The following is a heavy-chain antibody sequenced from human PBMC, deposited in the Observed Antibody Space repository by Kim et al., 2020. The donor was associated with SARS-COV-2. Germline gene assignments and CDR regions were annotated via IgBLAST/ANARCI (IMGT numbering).Heavy chain of an antibody. CDR3: ASHRPPAVGYFDY. J-gene: IGHJ4*02. CDR1: GGSISSYY. V-gene: IGHV4-59*01. Sequence: SETLSLTCTVSGGSISSYYWSWIRQPPGKGLEWIGYIYYSGSTNYNPSLKSRVTISVDTSKNQFSLKLSSVTAADTAVYYCASHRPPAVGYFDYWGQGTLVTVSS. CDR2: IYYSGST.